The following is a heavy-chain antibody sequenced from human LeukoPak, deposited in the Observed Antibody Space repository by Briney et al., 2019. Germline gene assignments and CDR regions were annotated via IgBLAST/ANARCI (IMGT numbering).Heavy chain of an antibody. CDR3: ARSKGERQLVADY. V-gene: IGHV3-7*01. D-gene: IGHD6-6*01. CDR1: GFTFSTYW. Sequence: GGSLRLSCAASGFTFSTYWMSWVRQAPGKGLEWVANIRQDGGKIYYVDSVKGRFTISRDNAKNSLYLQMNSLRAEDTAVCYCARSKGERQLVADYWGQGTLVTVSS. J-gene: IGHJ4*02. CDR2: IRQDGGKI.